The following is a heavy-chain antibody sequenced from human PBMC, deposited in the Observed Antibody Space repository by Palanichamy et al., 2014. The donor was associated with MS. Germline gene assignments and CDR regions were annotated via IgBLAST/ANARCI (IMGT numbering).Heavy chain of an antibody. D-gene: IGHD6-13*01. CDR3: AKDGWYSTTLDYFDD. CDR1: GFTFSSYA. V-gene: IGHV3-23*01. J-gene: IGHJ4*02. Sequence: EVQLLESGGGLVQPGGSLRLSCAASGFTFSSYAMSWVRQAPGKGLEWVSGISGSGDYTYYADSVKGRFTMSRDNSKNTMYMQMNSLRAEDTAVYYCAKDGWYSTTLDYFDDWGQGTLVTVSS. CDR2: ISGSGDYT.